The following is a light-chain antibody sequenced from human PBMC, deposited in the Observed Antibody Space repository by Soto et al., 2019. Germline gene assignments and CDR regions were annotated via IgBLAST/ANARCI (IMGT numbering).Light chain of an antibody. CDR3: QQYFTSPIT. V-gene: IGKV3-20*01. CDR2: DAS. Sequence: EIVLTQSPGTLSLSPGERATLSCRASQSVSRNYLAWFQKKPGQAPRLLIYDASTRATGIPDKFGSSGSGTDFTLTISRLEPEDFAVYFCQQYFTSPITFGQGTRLEIK. CDR1: QSVSRNY. J-gene: IGKJ5*01.